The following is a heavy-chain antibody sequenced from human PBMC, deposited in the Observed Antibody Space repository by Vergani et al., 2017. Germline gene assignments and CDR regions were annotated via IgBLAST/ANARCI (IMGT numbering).Heavy chain of an antibody. CDR1: GYSFTSYW. D-gene: IGHD2-2*01. V-gene: IGHV5-51*01. CDR2: IYPGDSDT. CDR3: ARHHRYCSSTSCYAGYYYMDV. J-gene: IGHJ6*03. Sequence: EVQLVQSGAEVKKPGESLKISCKGSGYSFTSYWIGWVRQMPGKGLEWMGIIYPGDSDTRYSPSFQGQVTISADKSISTAYLQWSSLKASDTAMYYCARHHRYCSSTSCYAGYYYMDVWGKGTTVTVSS.